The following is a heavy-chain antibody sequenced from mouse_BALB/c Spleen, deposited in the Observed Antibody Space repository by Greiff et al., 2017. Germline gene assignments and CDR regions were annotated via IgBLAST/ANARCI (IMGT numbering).Heavy chain of an antibody. CDR3: ARFDYGSSFAMDY. CDR1: GYTFTSYY. Sequence: QVQLQQSGPELVKPGASVKMSCKASGYTFTSYYIHWVKQRPGQGLEWIGWIYPGDGSTKYNEKFKGKTTLTADKSSSTAYMLLSSLTSEDSAIYFCARFDYGSSFAMDYWGQGTSVTVSS. CDR2: IYPGDGST. D-gene: IGHD1-1*01. J-gene: IGHJ4*01. V-gene: IGHV1S56*01.